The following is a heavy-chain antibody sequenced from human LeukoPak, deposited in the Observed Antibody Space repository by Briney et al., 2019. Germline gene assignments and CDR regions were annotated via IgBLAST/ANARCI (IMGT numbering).Heavy chain of an antibody. CDR2: IDGSGSSA. V-gene: IGHV3-23*01. Sequence: GGSLRLSCAVSGFTFNNYAMSWARQAPAKGLEWVSAIDGSGSSAYYADSVQGRFIISRDNSKNTLYLQMNSLRAEDTAVYYCAKVQPVDAFDIWGQGTMVTVSS. CDR1: GFTFNNYA. D-gene: IGHD1-1*01. CDR3: AKVQPVDAFDI. J-gene: IGHJ3*02.